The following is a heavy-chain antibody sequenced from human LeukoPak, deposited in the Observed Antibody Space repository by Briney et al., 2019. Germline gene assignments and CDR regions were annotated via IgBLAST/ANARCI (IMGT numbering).Heavy chain of an antibody. CDR3: ARRGVGSSWFNWFDP. D-gene: IGHD6-13*01. J-gene: IGHJ5*02. CDR1: GGSISSYY. Sequence: PSETLSLTCTVSGGSISSYYWSWIRQPPGKGLEWIGYIYYSGGTNYNPSLKSRVTISVDTSKNQFSLKLSSVTAADTAVYYCARRGVGSSWFNWFDPWGQGTLVTVSS. V-gene: IGHV4-59*08. CDR2: IYYSGGT.